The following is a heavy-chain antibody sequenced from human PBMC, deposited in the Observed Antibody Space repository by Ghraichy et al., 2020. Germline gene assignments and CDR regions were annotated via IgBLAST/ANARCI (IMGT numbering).Heavy chain of an antibody. V-gene: IGHV3-30*18. CDR1: GFTFSSYG. CDR3: AKDRGIFGVVIKLGYYFDY. J-gene: IGHJ4*02. Sequence: GGSLRLSCAASGFTFSSYGMHWVRQAPGKGLEWVAVISYDGSNKYYADSVKGRFTISRDNSKNTLYLQMNSLRAEDTAVYYCAKDRGIFGVVIKLGYYFDYWGQGTLVTVSS. CDR2: ISYDGSNK. D-gene: IGHD3-3*01.